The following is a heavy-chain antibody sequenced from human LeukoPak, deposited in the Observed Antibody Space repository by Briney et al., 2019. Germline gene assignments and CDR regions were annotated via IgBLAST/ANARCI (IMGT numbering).Heavy chain of an antibody. V-gene: IGHV4-31*03. CDR2: IYYSGST. CDR1: GGSISSGGYY. J-gene: IGHJ3*02. Sequence: PSETLSLTCTVSGGSISSGGYYWSWIRQHPGKGLEWIGYIYYSGSTYYNPSLKSRVTISVDTSKNQFSLKLSSVTAADTAVYYCARAEDPTRAFDIWGQGKMDTVLS. CDR3: ARAEDPTRAFDI.